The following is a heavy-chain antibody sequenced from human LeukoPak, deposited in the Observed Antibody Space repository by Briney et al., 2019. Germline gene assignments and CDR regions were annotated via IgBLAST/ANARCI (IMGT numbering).Heavy chain of an antibody. J-gene: IGHJ4*02. CDR3: AAVSQIAVAGTGDY. CDR1: GFSFTRSA. D-gene: IGHD6-19*01. CDR2: IVVGSGNT. V-gene: IGHV1-58*01. Sequence: SVKVSCKASGFSFTRSAVQWVRQARGQRLEWIGWIVVGSGNTNYAQKFQERVTITRDMSTSTAYMELSSLRSEDTAVYYCAAVSQIAVAGTGDYWGQGTLVTVSS.